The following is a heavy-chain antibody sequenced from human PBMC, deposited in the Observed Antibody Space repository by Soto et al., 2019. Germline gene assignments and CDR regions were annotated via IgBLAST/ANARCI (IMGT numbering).Heavy chain of an antibody. CDR3: ARGCIYCSSTSCYLGWFDP. V-gene: IGHV4-34*01. Sequence: QVQLQQWGAGLLKPSETLSLTCAVYGGSFSGYYWSWIRQPPGKGLEWIGEINHSGSTNYNPSLKSRVTISVDTSKNQFSLKLSSVTAADTAVYYCARGCIYCSSTSCYLGWFDPWGQGTLVTVSS. CDR1: GGSFSGYY. CDR2: INHSGST. J-gene: IGHJ5*02. D-gene: IGHD2-2*01.